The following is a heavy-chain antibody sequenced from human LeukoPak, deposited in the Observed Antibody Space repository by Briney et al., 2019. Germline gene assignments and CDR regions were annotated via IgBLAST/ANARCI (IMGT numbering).Heavy chain of an antibody. CDR1: GGSISSYY. CDR3: ARLGVYSSSWYPYYFDY. CDR2: IYYSGST. D-gene: IGHD6-13*01. Sequence: SETLSLTCTVSGGSISSYYWSWIRQPPGKGLEWIGYIYYSGSTNYNPSLKSRVTISVDTSKNQFSLKLSSVTAADTAVYYCARLGVYSSSWYPYYFDYWGQGTLVTVSS. J-gene: IGHJ4*02. V-gene: IGHV4-59*08.